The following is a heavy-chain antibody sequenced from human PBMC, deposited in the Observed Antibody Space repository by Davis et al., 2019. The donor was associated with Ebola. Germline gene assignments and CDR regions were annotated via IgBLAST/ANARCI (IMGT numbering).Heavy chain of an antibody. CDR2: IIPIFGTA. Sequence: SVKVSCKASGGTFSSYAISWVRQAPGQGLEWMGGIIPIFGTANYAQKFQGRVTITADESTSTAYMELSSLRSEDTAVYYCARHPSTVTTPADYWGQGTLVTVSS. CDR1: GGTFSSYA. CDR3: ARHPSTVTTPADY. V-gene: IGHV1-69*13. J-gene: IGHJ4*02. D-gene: IGHD4-17*01.